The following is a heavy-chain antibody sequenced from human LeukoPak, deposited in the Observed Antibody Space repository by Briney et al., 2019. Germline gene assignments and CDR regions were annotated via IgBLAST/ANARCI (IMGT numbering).Heavy chain of an antibody. CDR3: ARGAPDFWSVYYMDV. Sequence: GGSLRLSCAASGFTFSSYAMHWVRQAPGKGLEWVAVISYDGSNKYYADSVKGRFTISRDNSKNTLYLQMNSLRAEDTAVYYCARGAPDFWSVYYMDVWGKGTTVTVSS. J-gene: IGHJ6*03. CDR2: ISYDGSNK. CDR1: GFTFSSYA. D-gene: IGHD3-3*01. V-gene: IGHV3-30-3*01.